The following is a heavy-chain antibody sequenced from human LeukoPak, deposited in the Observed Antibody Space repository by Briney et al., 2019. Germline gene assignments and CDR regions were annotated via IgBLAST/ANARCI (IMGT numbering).Heavy chain of an antibody. CDR3: AKASWAGVTTTYFAY. CDR2: LYSGDST. V-gene: IGHV3-53*01. Sequence: PGGSLRLSCAASGFTVSSNYMSWVRQAPGKGLEWVSVLYSGDSTSYADSVKGRFTISRDNSKNTLYLQMNDLRPEDTAMYYCAKASWAGVTTTYFAYWAQGTLVTVSS. D-gene: IGHD1-26*01. J-gene: IGHJ4*02. CDR1: GFTVSSNY.